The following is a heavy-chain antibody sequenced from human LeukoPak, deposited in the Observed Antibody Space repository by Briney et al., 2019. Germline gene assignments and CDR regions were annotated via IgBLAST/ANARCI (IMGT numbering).Heavy chain of an antibody. CDR3: SRDRGGGDIYFDY. CDR2: ISTSSSTI. CDR1: GFTFNTDT. D-gene: IGHD2-21*02. Sequence: GGSLRLSCAASGFTFNTDTMNWVRQAPGKGLEWVAYISTSSSTIYYADSVKGRFTISRDNAKNSLYLQMSSLGAEDTAIYYCSRDRGGGDIYFDYWGQGTLVTVSS. J-gene: IGHJ4*02. V-gene: IGHV3-48*04.